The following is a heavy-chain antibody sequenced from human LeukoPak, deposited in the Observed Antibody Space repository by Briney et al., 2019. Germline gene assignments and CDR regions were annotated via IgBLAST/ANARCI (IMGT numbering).Heavy chain of an antibody. V-gene: IGHV4-59*08. J-gene: IGHJ4*02. CDR1: GGSISSYY. CDR2: IYYSGST. CDR3: ARLGLGNGYNGRDY. Sequence: SETLSLTCTVSGGSISSYYWSWIRQPPGKGLEWIGYIYYSGSTNYNPSLKSRVTISVDTSKNQFPLKLSSVTAADTAVYYCARLGLGNGYNGRDYWGQGTLVTVSS. D-gene: IGHD5-24*01.